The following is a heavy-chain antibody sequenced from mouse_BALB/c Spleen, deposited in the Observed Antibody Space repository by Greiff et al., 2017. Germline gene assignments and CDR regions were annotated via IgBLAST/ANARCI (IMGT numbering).Heavy chain of an antibody. CDR3: ARGSGDVGFAY. CDR2: ISSGGSYT. CDR1: GFTFSSYA. J-gene: IGHJ3*01. Sequence: EVHLVESGGGLVKPGGSLKLSCAASGFTFSSYAMSWVRQSPEKRLEWVAEISSGGSYTYYPDTVTGRFTISRDNAKNTLYLEMSSLRSEDTAMYYCARGSGDVGFAYWGQGTLVTVSA. V-gene: IGHV5-9-4*01. D-gene: IGHD3-3*01.